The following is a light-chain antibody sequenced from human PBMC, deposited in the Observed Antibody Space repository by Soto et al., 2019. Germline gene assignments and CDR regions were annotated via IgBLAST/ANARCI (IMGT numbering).Light chain of an antibody. J-gene: IGKJ1*01. CDR3: HQYGYSWT. V-gene: IGKV3-20*01. Sequence: EVVLTQSPGTLSLSPGERAVFSCRASQSVTNSYLAWYQQKRGQAPRPLIYGISNRATGIPDRFSGSGSGKDFTLTIGRLEPEDFAVYYCHQYGYSWTFGQGTNVEIK. CDR1: QSVTNSY. CDR2: GIS.